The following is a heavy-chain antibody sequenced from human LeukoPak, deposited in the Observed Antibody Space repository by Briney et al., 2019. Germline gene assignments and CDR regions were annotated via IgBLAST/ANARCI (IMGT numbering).Heavy chain of an antibody. D-gene: IGHD6-19*01. CDR1: GFTFSSYA. V-gene: IGHV3-23*01. Sequence: GGSLRLSCAASGFTFSSYAMRWVRQAPGMGLEWVTTFSGASTTSYADDVKGRVTISRDNSKNILYLQLNSLRAEDTAVYYCAKLKQWQPQRYFFEYWGQGALVTVAS. J-gene: IGHJ4*02. CDR2: FSGASTT. CDR3: AKLKQWQPQRYFFEY.